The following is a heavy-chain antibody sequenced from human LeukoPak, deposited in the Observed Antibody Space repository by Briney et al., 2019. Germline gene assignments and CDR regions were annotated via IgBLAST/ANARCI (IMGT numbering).Heavy chain of an antibody. Sequence: GRSLRLSCTASGFTFGDYAMSWVRQAPGKGLEWVGFIRNKAYGGTTEYAASVKGRFTISRDDSKSIAYLQMNSLKTEDRALYYCARARLVGYCTTTSCYGGSYFDYWGQGTLVAVSS. CDR2: IRNKAYGGTT. CDR1: GFTFGDYA. D-gene: IGHD2-2*01. CDR3: ARARLVGYCTTTSCYGGSYFDY. V-gene: IGHV3-49*04. J-gene: IGHJ4*02.